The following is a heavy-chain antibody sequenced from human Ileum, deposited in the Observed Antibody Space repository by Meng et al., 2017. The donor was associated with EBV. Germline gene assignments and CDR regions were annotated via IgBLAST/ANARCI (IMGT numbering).Heavy chain of an antibody. CDR1: GYSFTSSA. V-gene: IGHV1-3*01. J-gene: IGHJ4*02. D-gene: IGHD2-2*01. CDR2: VHAGNGDT. CDR3: ARGHQTYHDY. Sequence: QALLVQSGTEVKKPGASVKVSCKASGYSFTSSAIHWVRQAPGQRLEWMGWVHAGNGDTKYSQNFQDRLTIARDTSANTAYMDLSSLRSEDTAVYYCARGHQTYHDYWGQGTLVTVSS.